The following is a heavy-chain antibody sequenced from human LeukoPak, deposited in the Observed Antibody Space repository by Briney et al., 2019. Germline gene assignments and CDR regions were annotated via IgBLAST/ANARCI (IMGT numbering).Heavy chain of an antibody. J-gene: IGHJ4*02. CDR1: GFTFSSYG. CDR3: ARDVRRFPDY. CDR2: IWYDGSNK. Sequence: GRSLRLSCAASGFTFSSYGMHWVRQAPGKGLEWVAVIWYDGSNKYYADSVKGRFTISRDNSKNTLYLQMKSLRAEDTAVYYCARDVRRFPDYWGQGTLVTVSS. V-gene: IGHV3-33*01. D-gene: IGHD3-10*01.